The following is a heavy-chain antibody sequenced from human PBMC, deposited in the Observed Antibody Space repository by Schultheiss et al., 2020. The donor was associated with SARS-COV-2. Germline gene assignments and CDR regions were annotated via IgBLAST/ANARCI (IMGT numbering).Heavy chain of an antibody. J-gene: IGHJ4*02. V-gene: IGHV1-18*01. CDR1: GYTFTSYG. CDR2: ISAYNGNT. Sequence: ASVKVSCKASGYTFTSYGISWVRQAPGQGHEWMGWISAYNGNTNYAQKFQGRITMTTDTSTSTAYMELGSLRSDDTAVYYCARNQWELRPLDYWGQGTLVTVSS. D-gene: IGHD1-26*01. CDR3: ARNQWELRPLDY.